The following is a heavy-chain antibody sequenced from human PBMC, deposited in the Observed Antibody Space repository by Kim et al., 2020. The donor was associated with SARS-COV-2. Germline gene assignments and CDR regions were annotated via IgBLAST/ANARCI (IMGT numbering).Heavy chain of an antibody. CDR2: IIPIFGTA. V-gene: IGHV1-69*13. CDR3: ARDILTGSDYYYYYYGMDV. Sequence: SVKVSCKASGGTFSSYAISWVRQAPGQGLEWMGGIIPIFGTANYAQKFQGRVTITADESTSTAYMELSSLRSEDTAVYYCARDILTGSDYYYYYYGMDVWGQGTTVTVSS. J-gene: IGHJ6*02. CDR1: GGTFSSYA. D-gene: IGHD3-9*01.